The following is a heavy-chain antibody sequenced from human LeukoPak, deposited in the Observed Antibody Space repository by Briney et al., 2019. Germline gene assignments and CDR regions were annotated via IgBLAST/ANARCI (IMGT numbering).Heavy chain of an antibody. V-gene: IGHV7-4-1*02. J-gene: IGHJ6*03. CDR2: ISTNTGNP. CDR3: ARKSVAATPRDIVYQYSYMDV. D-gene: IGHD2-15*01. Sequence: ASVKVSCKSSGYTFTSYAMNWVRQAPGQGLEWMGWISTNTGNPTCAQGFTGRFVFSLDISVSTAYLQISSLKAEDTAVYYCARKSVAATPRDIVYQYSYMDVWGKGTTVTVSS. CDR1: GYTFTSYA.